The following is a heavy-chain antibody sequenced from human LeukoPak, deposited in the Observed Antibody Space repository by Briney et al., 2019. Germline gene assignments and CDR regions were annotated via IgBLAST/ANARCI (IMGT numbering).Heavy chain of an antibody. Sequence: GGSLRLSCAASGFNFNIYGMFWVRQAPGKGLDWVSLINHDGTNTYYADPVKGRFTISRDNSQNTLYLQMNSLRGEDTAVYYCTNFDYWGQGTLVTVSS. CDR3: TNFDY. CDR1: GFNFNIYG. CDR2: INHDGTNT. V-gene: IGHV3-33*07. J-gene: IGHJ4*02.